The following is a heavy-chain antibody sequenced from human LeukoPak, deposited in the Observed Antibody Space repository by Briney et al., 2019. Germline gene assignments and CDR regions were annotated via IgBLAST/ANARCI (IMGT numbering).Heavy chain of an antibody. J-gene: IGHJ4*02. CDR2: IISGGST. CDR1: GFTFSSYG. D-gene: IGHD1-20*01. V-gene: IGHV3-23*01. CDR3: AKSITGTRYYFDY. Sequence: GSLRLSCAASGFTFSSYGMSWVRQAPGKGLEWVSTIISGGSTYYADAVKGRFTISRDNSKNTLNLQMNSLRAEDTAVYYCAKSITGTRYYFDYWGQGTLVTVSS.